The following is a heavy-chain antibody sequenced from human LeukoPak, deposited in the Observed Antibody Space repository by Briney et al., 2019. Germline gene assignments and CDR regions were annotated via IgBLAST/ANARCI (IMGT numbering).Heavy chain of an antibody. CDR1: GDSISNYY. V-gene: IGHV4-59*01. CDR3: ARYRNEALFAFDI. D-gene: IGHD1-14*01. CDR2: IYYSGNT. Sequence: SETLSLTCTVSGDSISNYYWSWIRQPPGKGLEWIGYIYYSGNTDYNPSLKSRVTISVDTAKNQFSLRLNSVTAADTAVYYCARYRNEALFAFDIWGQGTMVTVSS. J-gene: IGHJ3*02.